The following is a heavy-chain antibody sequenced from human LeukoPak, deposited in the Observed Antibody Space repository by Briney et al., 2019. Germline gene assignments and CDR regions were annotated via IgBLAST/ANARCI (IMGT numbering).Heavy chain of an antibody. V-gene: IGHV3-48*03. CDR1: GFTFSSYE. Sequence: PGGSLRLSCAASGFTFSSYEMNWVRQAPGKGLEWVSYISSSGSTIYYADSVKGRFTISRDNAKNSLYLQMNSLRAEDTAVYYCAGGHSSGYYPIDYWGQGSLVTVSS. D-gene: IGHD3-22*01. J-gene: IGHJ4*02. CDR3: AGGHSSGYYPIDY. CDR2: ISSSGSTI.